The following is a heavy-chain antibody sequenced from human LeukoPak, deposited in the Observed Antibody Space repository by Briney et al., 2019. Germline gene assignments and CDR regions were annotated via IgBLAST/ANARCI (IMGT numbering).Heavy chain of an antibody. V-gene: IGHV3-23*01. Sequence: GGSLRLSCAASGFSFTNYGMSWVRQAPGKGLEWISAINENGAITKYADSVRGRFTISRDNSKDTLYLQINSLRVEDTAVYYCASRYCSYEGCYPAFDYWGQGTLVTVSS. CDR2: INENGAIT. D-gene: IGHD2-15*01. J-gene: IGHJ4*02. CDR1: GFSFTNYG. CDR3: ASRYCSYEGCYPAFDY.